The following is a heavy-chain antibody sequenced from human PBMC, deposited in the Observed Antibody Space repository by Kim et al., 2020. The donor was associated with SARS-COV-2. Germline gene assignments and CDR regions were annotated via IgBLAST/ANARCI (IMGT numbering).Heavy chain of an antibody. CDR1: GFTFDDYA. V-gene: IGHV3-9*01. D-gene: IGHD6-19*01. CDR2: ISWNSGSI. CDR3: AKDPMVDIAVAGTGFDY. Sequence: GGSLRLSCAASGFTFDDYAMHWVRQAPGKGLEWVSGISWNSGSIGYADSVKGRFTISRDNAKNSLYLQMNSLRAEDTALYYCAKDPMVDIAVAGTGFDYWGQGTLVTVSS. J-gene: IGHJ4*02.